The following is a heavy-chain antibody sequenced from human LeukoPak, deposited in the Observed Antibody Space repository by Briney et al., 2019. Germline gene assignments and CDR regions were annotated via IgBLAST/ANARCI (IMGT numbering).Heavy chain of an antibody. J-gene: IGHJ4*02. Sequence: TSSETLSLTCTVSGGSISSGGYYWSWIRQHPGKGLEWIGYIYYSGRTYYNPSLKSRVTISVDTSKNQCSLKVSSVTAADTAVYYCARVRMMATTFDHWGQGTLVTVSS. CDR2: IYYSGRT. V-gene: IGHV4-31*03. D-gene: IGHD5-24*01. CDR1: GGSISSGGYY. CDR3: ARVRMMATTFDH.